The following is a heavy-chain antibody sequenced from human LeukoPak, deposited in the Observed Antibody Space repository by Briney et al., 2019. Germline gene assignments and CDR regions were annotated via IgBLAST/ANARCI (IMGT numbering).Heavy chain of an antibody. V-gene: IGHV1-69*13. J-gene: IGHJ4*02. CDR2: IIPTFGTA. Sequence: SVKVSCKASGGTFSSYAISWVRQAPGQGLEWMGGIIPTFGTANYAQKFQGRVTITADESTSTAYMELSSLRSEDTAVYYCARVDQLGYCSGGSCPTYFDYWGQGTLVTVSS. CDR3: ARVDQLGYCSGGSCPTYFDY. CDR1: GGTFSSYA. D-gene: IGHD2-15*01.